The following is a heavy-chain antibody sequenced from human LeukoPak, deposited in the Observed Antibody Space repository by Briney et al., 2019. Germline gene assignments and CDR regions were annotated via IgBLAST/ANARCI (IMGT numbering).Heavy chain of an antibody. CDR1: GFTFSSYS. V-gene: IGHV3-21*01. CDR3: ASHSSSWYLGWFDP. Sequence: PGGSLRLSCAASGFTFSSYSMNWVRQAPGKGLEWVSSISSSSSYIYYADSVKSRFTISRDNAKNSLYLQMNSLRAEDTAVYYCASHSSSWYLGWFDPWGQGTLVTVSS. CDR2: ISSSSSYI. J-gene: IGHJ5*02. D-gene: IGHD6-13*01.